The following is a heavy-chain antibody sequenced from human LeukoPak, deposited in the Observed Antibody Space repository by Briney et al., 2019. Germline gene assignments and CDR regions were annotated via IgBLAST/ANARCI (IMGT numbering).Heavy chain of an antibody. J-gene: IGHJ4*02. CDR1: GFTFSSHD. D-gene: IGHD3-10*01. V-gene: IGHV3-23*01. Sequence: GGSLRLSCAASGFTFSSHDMSWVRQAPGKGLEWVSVISSSGGATYYVDSVKGRFSISRDNAKNSLYLQMNSLRAEDTAVYYCARDITYYYGSGSFDYWGQGTLVTVSS. CDR3: ARDITYYYGSGSFDY. CDR2: ISSSGGAT.